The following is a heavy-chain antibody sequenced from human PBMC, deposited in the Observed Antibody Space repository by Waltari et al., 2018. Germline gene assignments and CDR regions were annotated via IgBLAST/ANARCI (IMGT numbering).Heavy chain of an antibody. CDR2: ISSSSSYR. J-gene: IGHJ5*02. D-gene: IGHD3-10*01. CDR3: AGELGGNWFDP. Sequence: EVQLVESGGGLVKPGGSLRLSCAASGFTFRSYSRNWVRQAPGKGMHLGSSISSSSSYRYYVDSVNVPLTISRDNAKNSLYLQMNRLRVVDTAVYYCAGELGGNWFDPWGQGTLVTVSS. V-gene: IGHV3-21*01. CDR1: GFTFRSYS.